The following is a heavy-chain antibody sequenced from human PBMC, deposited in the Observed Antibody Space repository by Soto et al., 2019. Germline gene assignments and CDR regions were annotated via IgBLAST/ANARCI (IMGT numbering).Heavy chain of an antibody. CDR2: INPNGGGT. CDR3: ARAVHTMIQGVRFRVDQ. Sequence: QVQLVQSGAEMKKPGASVKVSCEASGYTFTAYYIHWVRQAPGQGLEWMGWINPNGGGTKYAQKFQGRVTMTRDTSINTAYMELTRLTSYDTAVYYCARAVHTMIQGVRFRVDQWGQGTLVTVSS. D-gene: IGHD3-10*01. CDR1: GYTFTAYY. V-gene: IGHV1-2*02. J-gene: IGHJ4*02.